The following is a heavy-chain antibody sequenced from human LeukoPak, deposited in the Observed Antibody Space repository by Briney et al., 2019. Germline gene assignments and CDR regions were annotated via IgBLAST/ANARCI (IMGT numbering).Heavy chain of an antibody. CDR3: ARDLSGRDDY. J-gene: IGHJ4*02. D-gene: IGHD7-27*01. V-gene: IGHV3-23*01. CDR1: GFTFSSYA. CDR2: ISGSSDGT. Sequence: GGSLRLSCAASGFTFSSYAMSWVRQAPGKGLEWVSTISGSSDGTYYADSVKGRFTISRDNSKNTLYLQMNSLRAEDTAVYYCARDLSGRDDYWGQGTLVTVSS.